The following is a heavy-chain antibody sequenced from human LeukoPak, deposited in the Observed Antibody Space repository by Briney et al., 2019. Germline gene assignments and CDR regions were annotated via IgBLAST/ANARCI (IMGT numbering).Heavy chain of an antibody. CDR3: ARDPMSWWYCDPDAFDI. J-gene: IGHJ3*02. CDR1: GGSISSYY. D-gene: IGHD2-15*01. CDR2: IYTSGST. V-gene: IGHV4-4*07. Sequence: PSETLSLTCTVSGGSISSYYWSWIRQPAGKGLEWIGRIYTSGSTNYNPSLTSRVTMSVDTSKNQFSLTLSSVTAADTAVYYCARDPMSWWYCDPDAFDIWGQGTMVTVSS.